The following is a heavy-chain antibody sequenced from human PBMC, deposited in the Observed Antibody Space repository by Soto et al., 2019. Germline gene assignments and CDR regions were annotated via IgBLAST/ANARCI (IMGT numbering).Heavy chain of an antibody. CDR3: AGVWGRYYYGSWSYP. J-gene: IGHJ5*02. Sequence: QVQLVQSGAEVKKPGSSVKVSCKASGGTFSSYAISWVRQAPGQGLEWMGGIIPIFGTANYAQKFQGRVTITPDKTTSTAYLELSSLRPEDRAGYYGAGVWGRYYYGSWSYPWGQGTLVTVSS. D-gene: IGHD3-10*01. CDR1: GGTFSSYA. V-gene: IGHV1-69*06. CDR2: IIPIFGTA.